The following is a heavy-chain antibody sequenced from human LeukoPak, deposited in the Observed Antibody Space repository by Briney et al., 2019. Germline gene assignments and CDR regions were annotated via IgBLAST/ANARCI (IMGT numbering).Heavy chain of an antibody. V-gene: IGHV3-33*01. Sequence: GGSLRLSCAASGFTFSSYGMHWVRQAPGKGLEWVAVIWYDGGNKYYADSVKGRFTTSRDNSKNTLYLQMNSLRAEDTAVYYCARSSLPHSYYYYGMDVWGQGTTVTVSS. J-gene: IGHJ6*02. CDR2: IWYDGGNK. CDR1: GFTFSSYG. CDR3: ARSSLPHSYYYYGMDV.